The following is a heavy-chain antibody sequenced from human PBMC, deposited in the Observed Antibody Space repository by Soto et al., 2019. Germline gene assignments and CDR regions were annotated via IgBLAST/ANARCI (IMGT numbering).Heavy chain of an antibody. D-gene: IGHD2-2*01. CDR2: INHSGST. V-gene: IGHV4-34*01. CDR3: ARGPKRIVVVPAASSYFDY. CDR1: GGSFSGYN. Sequence: QVQLQQWGAGLLRPSETLSLTCAVYGGSFSGYNWSWIRQPPGKGLEWIGEINHSGSTNYNPSLKSRVTISVDTSKNQFSLKLSSVTAADTAVYYCARGPKRIVVVPAASSYFDYWGQGTLVTVSS. J-gene: IGHJ4*02.